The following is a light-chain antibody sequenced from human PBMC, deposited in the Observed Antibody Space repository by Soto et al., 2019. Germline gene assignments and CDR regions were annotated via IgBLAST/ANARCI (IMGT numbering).Light chain of an antibody. CDR1: QGISVY. CDR2: DAS. V-gene: IGKV1-33*01. CDR3: LQFDIVPPT. Sequence: DIQMTQSPSSLSASVGDRVTITCQASQGISVYLNWYQQKPGKTPKLLISDASNLQTGVTSRFSGTGSGTDFNFTISRLQPEDCATYFCLQFDIVPPTFGQGTRLEMK. J-gene: IGKJ5*01.